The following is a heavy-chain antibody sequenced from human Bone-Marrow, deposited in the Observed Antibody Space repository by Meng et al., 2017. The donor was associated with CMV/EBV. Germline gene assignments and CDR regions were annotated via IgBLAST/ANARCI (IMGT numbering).Heavy chain of an antibody. CDR1: GFTFDDYA. Sequence: SLKISCAASGFTFDDYAMHWVRQAPGKGLEWVSGISWNSGSIGYADSVKGRFTTSRDNAKNSLYLQMNSLRAEDMALYYCAKGLGALWSGSYYGMDVWGQGTTVTVSS. CDR2: ISWNSGSI. V-gene: IGHV3-9*03. J-gene: IGHJ6*02. CDR3: AKGLGALWSGSYYGMDV. D-gene: IGHD3-3*01.